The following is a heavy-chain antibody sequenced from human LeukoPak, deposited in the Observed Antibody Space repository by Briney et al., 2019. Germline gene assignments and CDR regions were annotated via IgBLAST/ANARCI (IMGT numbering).Heavy chain of an antibody. Sequence: ASVKVSCKTSGYSFTAFYIHWVRQAPGQGLEWMGWIHPRRGDTNYAQKFQGRVTMTRDTSISTAYLDLSSLRSDDTAVYYCARRGLGTTQRYFEYWGQGTLVIVSS. J-gene: IGHJ4*02. CDR1: GYSFTAFY. CDR2: IHPRRGDT. D-gene: IGHD1-7*01. V-gene: IGHV1-2*02. CDR3: ARRGLGTTQRYFEY.